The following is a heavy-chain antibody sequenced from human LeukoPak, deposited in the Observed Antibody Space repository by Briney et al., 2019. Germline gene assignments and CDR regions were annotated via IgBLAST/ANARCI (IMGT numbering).Heavy chain of an antibody. CDR1: GFTFGHAW. J-gene: IGHJ1*01. V-gene: IGHV3-15*01. Sequence: GGSLRLSCAASGFTFGHAWLSWVRQAPGKGLEWVARIKSKTDGGTTDYVAPVKGRFTISRDDSKNTLYLQMNSLTFEDTAVYYCTTDPRDWGQGTLVTVSS. CDR2: IKSKTDGGTT. CDR3: TTDPRD.